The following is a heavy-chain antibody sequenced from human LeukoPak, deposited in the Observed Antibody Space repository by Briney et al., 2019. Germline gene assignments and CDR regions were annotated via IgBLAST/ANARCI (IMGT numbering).Heavy chain of an antibody. J-gene: IGHJ4*02. CDR3: ATVADYYDSSGYLDC. D-gene: IGHD3-22*01. CDR2: IYPGDSDT. Sequence: TGESLKISCKGSGYSFTNYWIGWVRQMPGKGLEWMGIIYPGDSDTRYSPSFQGQVTISTDKSISTAYLQWSSLKASDTAMYYCATVADYYDSSGYLDCWGQGTLVTVSS. V-gene: IGHV5-51*01. CDR1: GYSFTNYW.